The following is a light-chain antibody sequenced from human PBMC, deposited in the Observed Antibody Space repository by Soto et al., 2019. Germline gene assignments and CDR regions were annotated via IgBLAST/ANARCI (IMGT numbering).Light chain of an antibody. CDR3: QSYDSSLSASV. CDR1: SSNIGAGYD. V-gene: IGLV1-40*01. Sequence: QSVLTQPPSVSGAPGQRVTISCTGSSSNIGAGYDVHWYQQLPGTAPKLLMYGNSNRPSGVPDRFSGSKSGISASLAITGLQAEDEADYYCQSYDSSLSASVFGGGTKLTVL. CDR2: GNS. J-gene: IGLJ2*01.